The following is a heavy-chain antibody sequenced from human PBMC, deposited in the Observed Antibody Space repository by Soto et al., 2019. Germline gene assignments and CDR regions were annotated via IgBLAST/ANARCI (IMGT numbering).Heavy chain of an antibody. CDR2: SYNEFT. CDR3: VREPRYCSGGSCSIMGDAFDI. D-gene: IGHD2-15*01. Sequence: PGVSLRLSCVASGFTVTEIYMYWVLQSPGGDTDWVPVSYNEFTDYADSVRGRFSISTDSSQNALYLQMNSLRAEDSAVYYCVREPRYCSGGSCSIMGDAFDIWGQGTMGTASS. CDR1: GFTVTEIY. J-gene: IGHJ3*02. V-gene: IGHV3-66*01.